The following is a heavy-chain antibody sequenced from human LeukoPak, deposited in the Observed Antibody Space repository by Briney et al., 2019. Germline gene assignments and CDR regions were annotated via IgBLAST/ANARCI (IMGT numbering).Heavy chain of an antibody. D-gene: IGHD2-21*02. CDR2: IYSGGST. CDR1: GFTVSNNY. J-gene: IGHJ4*02. Sequence: GGSLRLSCPASGFTVSNNYMGWVRQAPGKGLEWVSVIYSGGSTYYPDSVKGRFTISRDNSKNTLYLQMNSLRAEDTAVYYCARVETAYFDYWGRGTLVTVSS. V-gene: IGHV3-66*01. CDR3: ARVETAYFDY.